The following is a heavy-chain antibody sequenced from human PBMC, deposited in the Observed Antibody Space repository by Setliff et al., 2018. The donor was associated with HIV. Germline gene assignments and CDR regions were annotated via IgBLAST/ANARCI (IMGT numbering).Heavy chain of an antibody. V-gene: IGHV1-69*05. CDR3: ARFGGPDFGGARSHRYYYYYMDV. CDR1: GGTFSSYA. CDR2: IIPIFGTA. J-gene: IGHJ6*03. Sequence: SVKVSCKASGGTFSSYAISWVRQAPGQGLEWMGGIIPIFGTANYAQKFQGRVTITTDESTSTAYMELSSLRSEYTAVYYCARFGGPDFGGARSHRYYYYYMDVWGKGTTVTV. D-gene: IGHD3-3*01.